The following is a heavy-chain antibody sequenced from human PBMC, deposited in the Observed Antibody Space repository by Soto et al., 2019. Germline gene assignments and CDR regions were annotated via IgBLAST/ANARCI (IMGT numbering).Heavy chain of an antibody. CDR1: GFTFDDYG. CDR2: INWNGGST. J-gene: IGHJ2*01. D-gene: IGHD3-3*01. Sequence: GGSLRLSCAASGFTFDDYGMSWVRQAPGKGLEWVSGINWNGGSTGYADSVKGRFTISRDNAKNSLYLQMNSLRAEDTALYHCARAGYYDFWSGYYTNWYFDLWGRGTLVTVSS. V-gene: IGHV3-20*01. CDR3: ARAGYYDFWSGYYTNWYFDL.